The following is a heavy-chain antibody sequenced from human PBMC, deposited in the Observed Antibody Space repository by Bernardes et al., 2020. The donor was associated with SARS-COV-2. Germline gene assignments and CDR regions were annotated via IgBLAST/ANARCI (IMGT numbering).Heavy chain of an antibody. D-gene: IGHD2-2*01. CDR2: IFPGDSDT. V-gene: IGHV5-51*01. CDR1: GYRFTTYW. J-gene: IGHJ4*02. Sequence: GSLKISCKGSGYRFTTYWIAWVRQMPGKGLEWMGIIFPGDSDTRYSPSFQGQVTISADKSISTAYLQWSSLKASDTAMYYCAREPAAIDYWGQGTLVTVSS. CDR3: AREPAAIDY.